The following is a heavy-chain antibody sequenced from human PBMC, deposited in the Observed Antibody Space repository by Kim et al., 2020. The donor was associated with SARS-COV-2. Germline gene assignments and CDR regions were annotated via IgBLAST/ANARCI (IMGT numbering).Heavy chain of an antibody. Sequence: GGSLRLSCAASGFTFSDYYMSWIRQAPGKGLEWVSYISSSGSTIYYADSVKGRFTISRDNAKNSLYLQMNSLRAEDTAVYYCARGGVTWTSRPYYFDYWGQGTLVTVSS. CDR2: ISSSGSTI. V-gene: IGHV3-11*04. J-gene: IGHJ4*02. CDR1: GFTFSDYY. CDR3: ARGGVTWTSRPYYFDY. D-gene: IGHD3-16*01.